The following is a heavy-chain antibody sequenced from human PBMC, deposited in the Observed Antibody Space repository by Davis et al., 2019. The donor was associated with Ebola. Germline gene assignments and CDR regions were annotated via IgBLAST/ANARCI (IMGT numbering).Heavy chain of an antibody. CDR3: TTGNYDFWSGEYYYYYYGMDV. CDR1: GFAFSGSA. J-gene: IGHJ6*02. V-gene: IGHV3-73*01. CDR2: IRSKANSYAT. D-gene: IGHD3-3*01. Sequence: GGSLRLSCAASGFAFSGSAMHWVRQASGKGLEWVGRIRSKANSYATAYAASVKGRFTISRDDSRNTAYLQMNSLKTEDTAVYYCTTGNYDFWSGEYYYYYYGMDVWGQGTTVTVSS.